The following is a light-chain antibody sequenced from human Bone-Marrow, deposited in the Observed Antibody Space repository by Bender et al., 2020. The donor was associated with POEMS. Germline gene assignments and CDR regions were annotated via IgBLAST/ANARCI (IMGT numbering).Light chain of an antibody. CDR3: CSVATSGAYV. V-gene: IGLV2-23*01. CDR2: EGT. J-gene: IGLJ1*01. Sequence: QSALTQPASVSGSPGQSITISCTGTTSDVGSSKYVFWYQQYPGKAPRLMIYEGTERPSGVSSRFSASKSGNTASLTISGLQAEDEADYYCCSVATSGAYVFGTGTKVTV. CDR1: TSDVGSSKY.